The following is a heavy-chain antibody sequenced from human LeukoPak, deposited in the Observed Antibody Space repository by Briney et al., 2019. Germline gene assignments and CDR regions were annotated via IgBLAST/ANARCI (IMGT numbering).Heavy chain of an antibody. CDR3: ARQDSSCRGDGWLDP. CDR1: GDSFSSNSAT. V-gene: IGHV6-1*01. CDR2: TYYRSKWYN. Sequence: SQTLSLTCAISGDSFSSNSATWTWLRQSPSRGLEWLGRTYYRSKWYNDYALSVESRITISPDTSKYQFSLQLNSVTPESRADYYCARQDSSCRGDGWLDPWGRGTLVTVSS. J-gene: IGHJ5*02. D-gene: IGHD6-13*01.